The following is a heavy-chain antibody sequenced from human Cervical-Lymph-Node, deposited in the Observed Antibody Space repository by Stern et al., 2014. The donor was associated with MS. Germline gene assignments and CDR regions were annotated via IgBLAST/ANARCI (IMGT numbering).Heavy chain of an antibody. D-gene: IGHD2-15*01. CDR2: IVPIVGLA. V-gene: IGHV1-69*09. CDR3: TRGIVTNRAAATQHNLFDP. Sequence: VQLVESRAEVRKPGSSVNVSCKASGGAFSSSYAASWVRQAPGQGLEWMGRIVPIVGLANYAQKFQSRVTITADKSTSTVYMHLSSLTSDDTAVYYCTRGIVTNRAAATQHNLFDPWGQGTLVTVTS. J-gene: IGHJ5*02. CDR1: GGAFSSSYA.